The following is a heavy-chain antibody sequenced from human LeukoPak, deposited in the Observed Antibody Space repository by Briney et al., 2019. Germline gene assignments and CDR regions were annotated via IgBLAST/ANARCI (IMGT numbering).Heavy chain of an antibody. J-gene: IGHJ4*02. CDR1: GFTFSSYS. CDR3: ARDLGGSGNLYFDY. Sequence: GGSLRLSGAASGFTFSSYSMNWVRQAPGKGLEWVSSINSAGSYIYYADSMKGRFTISRDNAKKSLYLQMNSLRAEDTAVYYCARDLGGSGNLYFDYWGQGTLVTVSS. CDR2: INSAGSYI. D-gene: IGHD3-10*01. V-gene: IGHV3-21*01.